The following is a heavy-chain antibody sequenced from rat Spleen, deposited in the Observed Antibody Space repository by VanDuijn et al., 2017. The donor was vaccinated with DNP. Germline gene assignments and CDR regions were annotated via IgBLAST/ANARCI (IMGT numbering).Heavy chain of an antibody. V-gene: IGHV3-1*01. J-gene: IGHJ2*01. CDR1: GYSITSNY. CDR3: ARSVYYYSGYIPFDY. CDR2: ITYSGST. D-gene: IGHD1-2*01. Sequence: EVQVQESGPGLVKPSQSLSLTCSVTGYSITSNYWGWIRKFPGNKMEWIGHITYSGSTSYNPSLKSRISITRDTSKNQFFLQLNSVTTEDTATYYCARSVYYYSGYIPFDYWGQGVMVTVSS.